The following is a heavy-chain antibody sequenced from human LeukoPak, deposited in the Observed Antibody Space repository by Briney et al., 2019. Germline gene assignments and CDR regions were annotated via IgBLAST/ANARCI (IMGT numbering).Heavy chain of an antibody. J-gene: IGHJ5*02. Sequence: GGSLRPSCAASGFTFSDYYMSWLRQAPGKGLEWVSYISSSGSTIYYADSVKGRFTISRDNAKNSLYLQMNSLRAEDTAVYYCARDRPKYYYDSSGYYPDPWGQGTLVTVSS. V-gene: IGHV3-11*01. CDR2: ISSSGSTI. D-gene: IGHD3-22*01. CDR3: ARDRPKYYYDSSGYYPDP. CDR1: GFTFSDYY.